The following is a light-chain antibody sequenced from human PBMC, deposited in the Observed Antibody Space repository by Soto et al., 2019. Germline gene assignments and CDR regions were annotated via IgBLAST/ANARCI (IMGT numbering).Light chain of an antibody. Sequence: EIVLTQSPGTLSLSPGERATLSCRASQSVSSSYLAWYQQKPGQAPTLLIYGACSRATAIPGRFSGSVSGTGFTLTIIRLEPDDFAVYYCLQSGSSPPFTFGPGTKVDIK. CDR2: GAC. CDR1: QSVSSSY. CDR3: LQSGSSPPFT. V-gene: IGKV3-20*01. J-gene: IGKJ3*01.